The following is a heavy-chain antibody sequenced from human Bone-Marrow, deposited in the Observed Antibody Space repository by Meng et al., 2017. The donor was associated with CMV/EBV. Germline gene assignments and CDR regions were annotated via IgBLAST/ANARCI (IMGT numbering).Heavy chain of an antibody. D-gene: IGHD1-26*01. Sequence: GSLRLSCTVSGGSISSSSYYWGWIRQPPGKGLEWIGSIYYSGSTYYNPSLKSRVTISVDTSKNQFSLKLSSVTAADTAVYYCARQPSVGAQYYFDYWGQGTRVTGYS. CDR3: ARQPSVGAQYYFDY. CDR2: IYYSGST. V-gene: IGHV4-39*01. CDR1: GGSISSSSYY. J-gene: IGHJ4*02.